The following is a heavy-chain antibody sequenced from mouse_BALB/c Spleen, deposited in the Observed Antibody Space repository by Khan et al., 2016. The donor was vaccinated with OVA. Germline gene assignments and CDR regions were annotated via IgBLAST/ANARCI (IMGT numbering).Heavy chain of an antibody. Sequence: QVRLQQSGSELAKPGASVKMSCKASGYTFTSYWMHWVKQRPGQGLEWIGYINPATDYTEYNQKFKNKATLTADKSSSTAYMQLNSLTSEDSAVYYCVNHGSSSAWFTYWGLGTPVTVSA. D-gene: IGHD1-1*01. CDR1: GYTFTSYW. CDR3: VNHGSSSAWFTY. J-gene: IGHJ3*01. V-gene: IGHV1-7*01. CDR2: INPATDYT.